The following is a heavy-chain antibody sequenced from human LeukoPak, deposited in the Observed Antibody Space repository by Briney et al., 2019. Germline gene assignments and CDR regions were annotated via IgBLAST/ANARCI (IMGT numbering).Heavy chain of an antibody. CDR2: IYSDGRT. D-gene: IGHD3-10*01. J-gene: IGHJ3*02. CDR3: ARDSGRFDVFDI. Sequence: PGGSLRLSCAASGFTVSTNYMSWVRQAPGKGLEWVSVIYSDGRTYYADSVKGRFTISRDNSKNTLYLQMNRLRAEDTAVYYCARDSGRFDVFDIWGQGTMVTVSS. V-gene: IGHV3-53*01. CDR1: GFTVSTNY.